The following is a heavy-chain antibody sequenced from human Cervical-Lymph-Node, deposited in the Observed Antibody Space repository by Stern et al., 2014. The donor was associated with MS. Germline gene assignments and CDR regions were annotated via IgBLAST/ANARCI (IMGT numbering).Heavy chain of an antibody. CDR2: ISDSGSM. CDR3: ARHFDYGDFSETFDH. Sequence: QLQLQESGPGLVKPSEALSLTCSVSGGSITSDSHYWAWIRQPPGQGLEWIGSISDSGSMYHNPSLKSRLSMSAATSRNQFSLRLTSVTATDTAVYFCARHFDYGDFSETFDHWGQGTLVTVSS. D-gene: IGHD4-17*01. J-gene: IGHJ4*02. CDR1: GGSITSDSHY. V-gene: IGHV4-39*01.